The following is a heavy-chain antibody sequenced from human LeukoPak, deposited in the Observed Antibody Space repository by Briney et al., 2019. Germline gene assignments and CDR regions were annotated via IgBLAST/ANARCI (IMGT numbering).Heavy chain of an antibody. D-gene: IGHD6-19*01. J-gene: IGHJ4*02. CDR1: GGSISSYY. Sequence: NSSETLSLTCTVSGGSISSYYWSWIRQPPGKGLEWIGYIYYSGSTNYNPSLKSRVTISVDTSKNQLSLKLSSVTAADTAVYYCASIAVAGTEDYWGQGTLVTVSS. CDR3: ASIAVAGTEDY. V-gene: IGHV4-59*08. CDR2: IYYSGST.